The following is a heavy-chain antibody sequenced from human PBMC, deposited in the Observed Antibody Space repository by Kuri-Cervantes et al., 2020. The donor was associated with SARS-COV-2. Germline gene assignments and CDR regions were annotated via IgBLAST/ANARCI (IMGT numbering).Heavy chain of an antibody. Sequence: GASLKISCAASGFTFSSYAMHWVRQAPGKALEWVAVISYDGSNKYYADSVKGRFTISRDNSKNTLYLQMNSLRAEDTAVYYCARDGDDPTGERAFDIWGQGTMVTVSS. V-gene: IGHV3-30*04. J-gene: IGHJ3*02. CDR3: ARDGDDPTGERAFDI. D-gene: IGHD7-27*01. CDR2: ISYDGSNK. CDR1: GFTFSSYA.